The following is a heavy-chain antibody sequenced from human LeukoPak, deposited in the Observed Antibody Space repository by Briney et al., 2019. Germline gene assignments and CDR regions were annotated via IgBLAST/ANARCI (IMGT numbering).Heavy chain of an antibody. D-gene: IGHD2-2*01. CDR2: ISGSGGST. CDR3: ATLELGYCSSTSCYPFDY. V-gene: IGHV3-23*01. Sequence: PGGSLRLSCAASGFTFSSYAMSWVRQAPGKGLEWVSAISGSGGSTYYADSVKGRFTISRDNSKNTLYLQMNSLRAEDTAVYYCATLELGYCSSTSCYPFDYWGQGTLVTVSS. J-gene: IGHJ4*02. CDR1: GFTFSSYA.